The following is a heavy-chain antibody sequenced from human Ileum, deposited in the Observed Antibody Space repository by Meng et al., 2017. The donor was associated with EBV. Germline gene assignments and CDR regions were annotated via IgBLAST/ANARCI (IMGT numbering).Heavy chain of an antibody. J-gene: IGHJ4*02. CDR3: ARAGNGGSYYFTY. Sequence: QIKQGQAVVRGKKPGDSVKVSCKASGYTFSNYGISWLRQSPGQGLEWMGWISAYNGNTNYAQNLQGRVTMTTDTSTGTAYMEVRSLRSDDTAVYYCARAGNGGSYYFTYWGQGTLVTVSS. CDR2: ISAYNGNT. D-gene: IGHD1-26*01. V-gene: IGHV1-18*01. CDR1: GYTFSNYG.